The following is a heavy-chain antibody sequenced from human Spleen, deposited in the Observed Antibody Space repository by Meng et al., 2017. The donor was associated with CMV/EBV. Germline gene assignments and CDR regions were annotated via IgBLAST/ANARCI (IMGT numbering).Heavy chain of an antibody. CDR1: GFIFNDYT. Sequence: GGSLRLSCAASGFIFNDYTMIWVRQAPGKGLEWVAGISYDGSHKYYPDSVKGRFTISRDNSKNMVYLQMNSLRAEDTAVYFCARDLVAGTGTFDYWGQGTLVTVSS. V-gene: IGHV3-30*04. CDR3: ARDLVAGTGTFDY. J-gene: IGHJ4*02. D-gene: IGHD6-19*01. CDR2: ISYDGSHK.